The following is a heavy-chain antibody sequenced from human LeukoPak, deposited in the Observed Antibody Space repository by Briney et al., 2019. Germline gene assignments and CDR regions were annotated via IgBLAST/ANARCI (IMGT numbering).Heavy chain of an antibody. CDR2: IYYSGST. V-gene: IGHV4-59*01. CDR1: GGSISSYY. D-gene: IGHD3-10*01. CDR3: ARVREDYGSGSYYQDP. J-gene: IGHJ5*02. Sequence: SETLSLTCTVSGGSISSYYWSWIRQPLGKGLEWIGYIYYSGSTNYNPSLKSRVTISVDTSKNQFSLKLSSVTAADTAVYYCARVREDYGSGSYYQDPWGQGTLVTVSS.